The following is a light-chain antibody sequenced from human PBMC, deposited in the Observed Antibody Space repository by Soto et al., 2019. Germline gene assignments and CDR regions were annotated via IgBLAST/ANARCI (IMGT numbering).Light chain of an antibody. V-gene: IGKV3-20*01. Sequence: EIVLTQSPGTLSLSPGERATLSCRASQSVSSSYLAWYQQKPGQAPRLLTYGASSRATGIPDRFSGSGSGTDFTLTIIRLEPEDFALYYCQHYGSSPYTFGQGTKLEIK. J-gene: IGKJ2*01. CDR3: QHYGSSPYT. CDR2: GAS. CDR1: QSVSSSY.